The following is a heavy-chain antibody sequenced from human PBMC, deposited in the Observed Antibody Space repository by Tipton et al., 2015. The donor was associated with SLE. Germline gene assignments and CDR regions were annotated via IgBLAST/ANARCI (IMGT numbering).Heavy chain of an antibody. V-gene: IGHV4-34*01. CDR1: GGSFSGYH. J-gene: IGHJ6*02. Sequence: TLSLTCTLSGGSFSGYHWSWIRQPPGEGLEWIGEISHSGRTNYNPSLKSRVTISVDTSKNQFSLKLSSVTAADTAVYYCARSQPQEDYYYYGMDVWGQGTTVTVS. CDR2: ISHSGRT. CDR3: ARSQPQEDYYYYGMDV.